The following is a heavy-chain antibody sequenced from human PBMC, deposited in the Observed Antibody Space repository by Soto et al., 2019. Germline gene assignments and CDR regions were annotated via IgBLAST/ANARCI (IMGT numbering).Heavy chain of an antibody. D-gene: IGHD1-1*01. CDR1: GFTFSAYW. Sequence: GGSPRLSCAVSGFTFSAYWMHWVRQVPGKGLTWVSRISDDGSTATYADSVKGRFVISRDNAKNSLYLEMNTLRVDDSGLYYCARGPRVSSTGTGAHWGRGTLVTAPQ. J-gene: IGHJ4*02. V-gene: IGHV3-74*01. CDR3: ARGPRVSSTGTGAH. CDR2: ISDDGSTA.